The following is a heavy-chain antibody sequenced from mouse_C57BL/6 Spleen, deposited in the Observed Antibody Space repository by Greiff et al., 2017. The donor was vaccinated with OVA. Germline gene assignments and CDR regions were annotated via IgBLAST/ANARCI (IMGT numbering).Heavy chain of an antibody. D-gene: IGHD2-2*01. CDR3: ARLDYGYLFDY. CDR1: GYTFTSYW. J-gene: IGHJ2*01. CDR2: IYPSDSET. Sequence: QVQLQQPGAELVRPGSSVKLSCKASGYTFTSYWMDWVKQRPGQGLEWIGNIYPSDSETHYNQKFKDKATLTVDKSSSTAYMQLSSLTSEDSAVYYGARLDYGYLFDYWGQGTTLTVSS. V-gene: IGHV1-61*01.